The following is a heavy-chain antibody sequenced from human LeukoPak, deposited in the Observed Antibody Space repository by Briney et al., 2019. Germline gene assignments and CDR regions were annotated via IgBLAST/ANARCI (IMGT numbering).Heavy chain of an antibody. J-gene: IGHJ4*02. Sequence: SETLSLTCTVSGGSISSYYWSWIRQPAGKGLEWIGRIYTSGSTIYNPSLKSRVTMSVDTSKNQFSLKLSSVTAADTAVYYCARESHGYCSSTSCLAEFDYWGQGTLVTVSS. CDR2: IYTSGST. V-gene: IGHV4-4*07. CDR3: ARESHGYCSSTSCLAEFDY. D-gene: IGHD2-2*01. CDR1: GGSISSYY.